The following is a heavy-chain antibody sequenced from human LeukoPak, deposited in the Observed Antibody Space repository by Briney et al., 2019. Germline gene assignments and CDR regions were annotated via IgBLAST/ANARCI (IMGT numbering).Heavy chain of an antibody. Sequence: GGSLRLSCAASGFTFSSYAMSWVGQAQGKGREGGSAISGSGGSTYYADYVKGRFTISRDNSKNPLYLQMNSLRAEDTAVYYCAKFRGNYYYDSSGYYGLDYWGQGTLVTVSS. CDR2: ISGSGGST. J-gene: IGHJ4*02. CDR3: AKFRGNYYYDSSGYYGLDY. D-gene: IGHD3-22*01. V-gene: IGHV3-23*01. CDR1: GFTFSSYA.